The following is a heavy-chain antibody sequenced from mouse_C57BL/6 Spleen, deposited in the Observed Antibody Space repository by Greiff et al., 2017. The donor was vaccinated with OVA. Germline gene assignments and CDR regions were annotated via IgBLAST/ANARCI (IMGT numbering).Heavy chain of an antibody. CDR2: IDPSDSET. J-gene: IGHJ3*01. V-gene: IGHV1-52*01. Sequence: QVQLQQPGAELVRPGSSVKLSCKASGYTFTSYWMHWVKQRPIQGLEWIGNIDPSDSETHYNQKFKDKATLTVDKSSSTAYMQLSSLTSEDSAVYYCARGGYGSRPAYWGQGTLVTVSA. D-gene: IGHD1-1*01. CDR3: ARGGYGSRPAY. CDR1: GYTFTSYW.